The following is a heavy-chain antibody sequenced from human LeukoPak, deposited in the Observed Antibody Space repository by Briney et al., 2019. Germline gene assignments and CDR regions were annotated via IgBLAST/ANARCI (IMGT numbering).Heavy chain of an antibody. Sequence: PGGSLRLSCAASGFTFSSYAMHWVRQAPGKGLEWVAVISYDGSNKYYADSVKGRFTISRDNSKNTLYLQMNSLRAEDTAVYYCARSTAYYDFWSGYYLSSYFDYWGQGTLVTVSS. CDR1: GFTFSSYA. D-gene: IGHD3-3*01. CDR2: ISYDGSNK. J-gene: IGHJ4*02. CDR3: ARSTAYYDFWSGYYLSSYFDY. V-gene: IGHV3-30-3*01.